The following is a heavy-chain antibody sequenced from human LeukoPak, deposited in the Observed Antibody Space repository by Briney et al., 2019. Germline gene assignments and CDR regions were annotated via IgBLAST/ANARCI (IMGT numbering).Heavy chain of an antibody. CDR2: ISAYNGDT. Sequence: ASVKVSCKASGYTFTRYGISWVRQAPGQGLEWMGWISAYNGDTYSAQKFQGRVTLTTDTSTSTAYMELRSLTYDDTAVYYCARAGYCGDAGCRGGSAFDVWGQGTMVTVSS. CDR3: ARAGYCGDAGCRGGSAFDV. V-gene: IGHV1-18*01. J-gene: IGHJ3*01. CDR1: GYTFTRYG. D-gene: IGHD2-21*01.